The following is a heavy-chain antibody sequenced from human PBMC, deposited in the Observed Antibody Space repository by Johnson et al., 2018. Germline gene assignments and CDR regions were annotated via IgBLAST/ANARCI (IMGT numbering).Heavy chain of an antibody. CDR3: ARAGGSLWFGEYDAFDI. D-gene: IGHD3-10*01. J-gene: IGHJ3*02. CDR1: GFTVRSNY. Sequence: EVQLVESGGGLIQPGGSLRLSCAASGFTVRSNYMSWVRQAPGKWLEWVSVISSGVSTYSADSVKGRFTISRDNSESTLYLQMTSLSAEDTAVYYCARAGGSLWFGEYDAFDIWGQGTMVTVSS. V-gene: IGHV3-53*01. CDR2: ISSGVST.